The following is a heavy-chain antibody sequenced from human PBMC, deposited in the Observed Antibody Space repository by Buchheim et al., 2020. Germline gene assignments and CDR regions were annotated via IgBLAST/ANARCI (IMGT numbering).Heavy chain of an antibody. V-gene: IGHV3-30*01. CDR2: ISYDGSNK. D-gene: IGHD2-21*02. CDR3: ARTSCGGDCYSVRRAFDI. CDR1: GFTFSSYA. Sequence: QVQLVESGGGVVQPGRSLRLSCAASGFTFSSYAMHWVRQAPGKGLEWVAVISYDGSNKYYADSVKGRFTISRDNSKNTLYLQMNSLRAEDTAVYYCARTSCGGDCYSVRRAFDIWGQGT. J-gene: IGHJ3*02.